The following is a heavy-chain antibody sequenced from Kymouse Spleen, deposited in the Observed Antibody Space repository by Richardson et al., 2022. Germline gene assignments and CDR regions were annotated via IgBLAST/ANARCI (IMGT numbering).Heavy chain of an antibody. D-gene: IGHD3-9*01. J-gene: IGHJ4*02. CDR1: GFTFSSYG. CDR3: ARDRRLRYFDWLSLHFDY. Sequence: QVQLVESGGGVVQPGRSLRLSCAASGFTFSSYGMHWVRQAPGKGLEWVAVIWYDGSNKYYADSVKGRFTISRDNSKNTLYLQMNSLRAEDTAVYYCARDRRLRYFDWLSLHFDYWGQGTLVTVSS. V-gene: IGHV3-33*01. CDR2: IWYDGSNK.